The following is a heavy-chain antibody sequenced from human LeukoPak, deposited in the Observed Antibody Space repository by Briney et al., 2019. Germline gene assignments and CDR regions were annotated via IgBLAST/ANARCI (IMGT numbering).Heavy chain of an antibody. CDR1: GFTFSTCG. Sequence: GGSLRLSCAASGFTFSTCGMNWVRQAPGKGLEWVSGIIGSGETYYADSVKGRFTISRDNSKNMMYLQINSPRTEDTALYYCARGKGIWFGELELFDYWGQGTLVTVSS. J-gene: IGHJ4*02. V-gene: IGHV3-23*01. CDR2: IIGSGET. D-gene: IGHD3-10*01. CDR3: ARGKGIWFGELELFDY.